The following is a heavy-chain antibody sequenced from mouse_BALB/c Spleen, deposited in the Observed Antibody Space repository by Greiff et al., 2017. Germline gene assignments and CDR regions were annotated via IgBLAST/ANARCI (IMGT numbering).Heavy chain of an antibody. CDR1: GYSITSGYY. CDR2: ISYDGSN. CDR3: ARLTTLYYYAMDY. J-gene: IGHJ4*01. D-gene: IGHD1-1*01. Sequence: EVQLVESGPSLVKPSQSLSLTCSVTGYSITSGYYWNWIRQFPGNKLEWMGYISYDGSNNYNPSLKNRISITRDTSKNQFFLKLNSVTTEDTATYYCARLTTLYYYAMDYWGKGTSVTVSS. V-gene: IGHV3-6*02.